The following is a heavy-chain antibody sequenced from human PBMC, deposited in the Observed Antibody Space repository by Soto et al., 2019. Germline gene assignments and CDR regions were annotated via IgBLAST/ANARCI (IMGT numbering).Heavy chain of an antibody. D-gene: IGHD5-12*01. Sequence: QITLKESGPTLVKPTQTLTLTCTFSGFSLSTSGVGVGWIRQPPGKALEWLALIYWDDDKRYSPSLKSRLTITKHTSKTQVVLTMTHMDPVDTATYYSAHVYGGYDNFDYWGQGTLVTVSS. V-gene: IGHV2-5*02. CDR2: IYWDDDK. CDR3: AHVYGGYDNFDY. J-gene: IGHJ4*02. CDR1: GFSLSTSGVG.